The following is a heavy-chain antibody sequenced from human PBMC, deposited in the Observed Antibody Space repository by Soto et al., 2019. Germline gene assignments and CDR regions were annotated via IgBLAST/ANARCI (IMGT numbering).Heavy chain of an antibody. CDR2: VKTKSDGGTT. CDR3: TTRGPS. J-gene: IGHJ5*02. Sequence: EVQLVESGGGLVKPGGSLRLSCAASGFNFSNAWMNWVRQAPGKGLEWVGHVKTKSDGGTTEYAASVKGRFTVSRDDSKNTLYLEMSSLKMEYTAIYYCTTRGPSWGPGTLVAVS. V-gene: IGHV3-15*07. D-gene: IGHD6-25*01. CDR1: GFNFSNAW.